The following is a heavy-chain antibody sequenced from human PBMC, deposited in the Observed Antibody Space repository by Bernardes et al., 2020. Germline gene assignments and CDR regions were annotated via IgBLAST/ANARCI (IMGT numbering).Heavy chain of an antibody. Sequence: GGSLRLSCAASGFTFSSYAMSWVRQAPGKGLEWVSVISGSGGSTYYADSVKGRFTISRDNSKNTLYLQMNSLRAEDTAVYYCAKDHSLSYGSGGYYDAFDIWGQGTMVTVSS. CDR2: ISGSGGST. CDR1: GFTFSSYA. D-gene: IGHD3-22*01. V-gene: IGHV3-23*01. J-gene: IGHJ3*02. CDR3: AKDHSLSYGSGGYYDAFDI.